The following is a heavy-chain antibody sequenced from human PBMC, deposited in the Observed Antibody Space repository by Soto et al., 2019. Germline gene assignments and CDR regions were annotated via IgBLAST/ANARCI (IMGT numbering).Heavy chain of an antibody. Sequence: SETLSLTCTVSGDSISPYYWSWIRQPPGKGLEWVGYIYYGGTTTYNPSLKSRVTISVDTSKNQFSLNLSSVTTADTAVYYCARRYGSCFDYWGQGTLVTVSS. CDR2: IYYGGTT. CDR1: GDSISPYY. V-gene: IGHV4-59*01. J-gene: IGHJ4*02. D-gene: IGHD5-18*01. CDR3: ARRYGSCFDY.